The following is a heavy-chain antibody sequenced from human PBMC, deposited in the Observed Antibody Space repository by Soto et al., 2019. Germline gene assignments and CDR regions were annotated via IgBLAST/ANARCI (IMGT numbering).Heavy chain of an antibody. Sequence: QVQLVQSGAEVKKPGSSVRVSCKASGGTLRNYGISWVRQAPGRGLEWMGGIIPVFGTANYAKKFPGRVTITADESTSTVYMDVTSLRSEDTAVYYCSRGDATKIVVTTYYGIDVWGQGTTVTVSS. V-gene: IGHV1-69*12. D-gene: IGHD4-17*01. J-gene: IGHJ6*02. CDR3: SRGDATKIVVTTYYGIDV. CDR1: GGTLRNYG. CDR2: IIPVFGTA.